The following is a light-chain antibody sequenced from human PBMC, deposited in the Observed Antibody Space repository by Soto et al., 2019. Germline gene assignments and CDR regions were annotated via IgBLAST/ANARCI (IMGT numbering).Light chain of an antibody. J-gene: IGKJ1*01. V-gene: IGKV3-20*01. CDR2: AAS. Sequence: EIVLTQSPCTLSLSPGERATLSCRASQSVSNSYLAWHQQKPGQAPRLLIYAASSRATGIPDRFSGSGSGTDFTLTISRLEPEDFAVYYCQQYGSSPWTFGQGTKVDIK. CDR1: QSVSNSY. CDR3: QQYGSSPWT.